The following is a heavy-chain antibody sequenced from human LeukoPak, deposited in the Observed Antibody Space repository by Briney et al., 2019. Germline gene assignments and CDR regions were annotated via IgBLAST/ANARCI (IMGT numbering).Heavy chain of an antibody. Sequence: SQTLSLTCTVSGGSINNGGYYWSWIRQHPGKGLEWIGYIYYSGSSYYNPSLRSRVTISVDTSKNHFSLKLSSVTAADTAVYYCARALQWLGYGLDYWGQGTLVTVSS. V-gene: IGHV4-31*03. D-gene: IGHD6-19*01. CDR3: ARALQWLGYGLDY. CDR1: GGSINNGGYY. J-gene: IGHJ4*02. CDR2: IYYSGSS.